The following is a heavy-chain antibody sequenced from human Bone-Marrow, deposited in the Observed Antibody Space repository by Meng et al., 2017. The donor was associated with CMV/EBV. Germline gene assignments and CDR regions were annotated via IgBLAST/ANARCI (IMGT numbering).Heavy chain of an antibody. CDR1: GYPFRSSG. CDR2: ISAPKGNT. V-gene: IGHV1-18*04. CDR3: ARGIGGTGTTAYYYYGMDV. D-gene: IGHD1-7*01. J-gene: IGHJ6*02. Sequence: ASVKVFCNASGYPFRSSGISWVRQAPGQGLEWMGWISAPKGNTDYAQKFQDRVTLTIDTSTGAAFMELRGLKSDDTAVYYCARGIGGTGTTAYYYYGMDVWGQGTTVTVSS.